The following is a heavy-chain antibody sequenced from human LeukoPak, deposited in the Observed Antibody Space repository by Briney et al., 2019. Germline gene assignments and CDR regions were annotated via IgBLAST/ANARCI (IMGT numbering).Heavy chain of an antibody. CDR1: GVSMGSGGYS. CDR2: IYHSGSS. V-gene: IGHV4-30-2*02. J-gene: IGHJ4*02. D-gene: IGHD3-9*01. CDR3: ANSPLVRERYSYFDS. Sequence: SETLSLTCAVSGVSMGSGGYSWSWVRQPPGKGLEWIGYIYHSGSSYYNPSLKSRVTIPMDRSKNQFSLKLSSVTAADTAVYYCANSPLVRERYSYFDSWGQGTLVTVSS.